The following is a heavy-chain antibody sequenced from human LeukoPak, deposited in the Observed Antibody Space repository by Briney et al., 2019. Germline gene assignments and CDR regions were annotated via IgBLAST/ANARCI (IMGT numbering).Heavy chain of an antibody. D-gene: IGHD1-1*01. CDR3: AREASGLERRIFDY. CDR1: GGSISSYY. CDR2: IYYSGST. J-gene: IGHJ4*02. Sequence: SETLSLTCTVSGGSISSYYWSWIRQPPGKGLEWIGYIYYSGSTNYNPSLTSRVTISVDTSKNQFSLKLSSVTAADTAVYYCAREASGLERRIFDYWGQGTLVTVSS. V-gene: IGHV4-59*01.